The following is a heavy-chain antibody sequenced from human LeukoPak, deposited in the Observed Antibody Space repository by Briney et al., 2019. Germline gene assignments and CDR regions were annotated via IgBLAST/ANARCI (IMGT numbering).Heavy chain of an antibody. V-gene: IGHV1-46*01. D-gene: IGHD5-18*01. CDR2: INPSGGST. Sequence: ASVKVSCEASGHTFTTYYMHWVRQAPGQGLEWMGIINPSGGSTNYAQKFQGRVTMTRDTSTSTVYMELSSLRSEDTAVYYCARGSETWKQLWFCDYWGQGTLVTVSS. CDR1: GHTFTTYY. J-gene: IGHJ4*02. CDR3: ARGSETWKQLWFCDY.